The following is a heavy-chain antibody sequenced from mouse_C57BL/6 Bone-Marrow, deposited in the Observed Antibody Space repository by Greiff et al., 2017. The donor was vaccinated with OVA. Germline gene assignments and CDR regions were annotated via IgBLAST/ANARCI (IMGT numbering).Heavy chain of an antibody. J-gene: IGHJ3*01. CDR1: GYTFSDYN. CDR3: ARDTAPSVAY. Sequence: VNVKQSGPELVKPGASVKLSCKASGYTFSDYNMHWVKQSHGKSLEWIGYINPNNGGNSYNQKFKGKATFTVNKSSSTAYMELRSLTSEDTAVYYWARDTAPSVAYWGQGTLVTVSA. V-gene: IGHV1-22*01. D-gene: IGHD3-1*01. CDR2: INPNNGGN.